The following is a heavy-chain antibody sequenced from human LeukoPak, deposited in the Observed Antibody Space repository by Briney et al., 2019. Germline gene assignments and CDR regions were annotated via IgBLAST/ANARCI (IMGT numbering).Heavy chain of an antibody. V-gene: IGHV3-48*01. CDR1: GFTFSSYS. J-gene: IGHJ4*02. Sequence: GGSLRLSFAASGFTFSSYSMNWVRHAPGKGLDWVSYISISSSTIYYADSVKGRFTISRDNAKNSLYLQMNSLRAEDTAVYYCARESTRGGPDYWGQGTLVTVSS. CDR2: ISISSSTI. D-gene: IGHD3-10*01. CDR3: ARESTRGGPDY.